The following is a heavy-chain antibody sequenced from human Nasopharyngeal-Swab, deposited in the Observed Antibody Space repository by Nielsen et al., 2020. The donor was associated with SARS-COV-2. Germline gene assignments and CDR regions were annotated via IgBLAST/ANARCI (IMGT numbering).Heavy chain of an antibody. CDR3: ARGRNGYNHVNDY. V-gene: IGHV1-8*01. Sequence: ASVKVSCKASGYTFTSYDFNWVRQATGQGLEWMGWMNPRSGNTGYAQKFQGRVTMTRNTSISTVYMELSSLRSEDTAVYYCARGRNGYNHVNDYWGQGTLVTVSS. CDR1: GYTFTSYD. J-gene: IGHJ4*02. D-gene: IGHD5-24*01. CDR2: MNPRSGNT.